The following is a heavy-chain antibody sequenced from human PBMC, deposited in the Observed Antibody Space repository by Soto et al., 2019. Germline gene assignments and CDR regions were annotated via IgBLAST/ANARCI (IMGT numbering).Heavy chain of an antibody. CDR3: AKDPLTMVRGVQPYYFDY. Sequence: PGGSLRLSCAASGFTFSSYAMSWVRQAPGKGLEWVSAISGSGGSTYYADSVKGRFTISRDNSKNTLYLQMNSLRAEDTAVYYCAKDPLTMVRGVQPYYFDYWGQGTLVTVSS. CDR2: ISGSGGST. J-gene: IGHJ4*02. V-gene: IGHV3-23*01. D-gene: IGHD3-10*01. CDR1: GFTFSSYA.